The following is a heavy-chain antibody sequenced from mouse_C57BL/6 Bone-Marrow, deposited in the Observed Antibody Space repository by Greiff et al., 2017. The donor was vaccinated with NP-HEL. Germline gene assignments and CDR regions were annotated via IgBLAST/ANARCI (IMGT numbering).Heavy chain of an antibody. D-gene: IGHD1-2*01. Sequence: EVKLQESGGDLVKPGGSLKLSCAASGFTFSSYGMSWVRQTPDKRLEWVATISSGGSYTYYPDSVKGRFTISRDNAKNTLYLQMSSLKSEDTAMYYCARGAITTAPWFAYWGQGTLVTVSA. V-gene: IGHV5-6*01. J-gene: IGHJ3*01. CDR1: GFTFSSYG. CDR3: ARGAITTAPWFAY. CDR2: ISSGGSYT.